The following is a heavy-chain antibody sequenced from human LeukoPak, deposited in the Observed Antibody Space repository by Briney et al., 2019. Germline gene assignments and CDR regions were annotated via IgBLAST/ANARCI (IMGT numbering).Heavy chain of an antibody. V-gene: IGHV1-18*01. CDR2: ISAYNGNT. CDR1: GYTFTSYG. Sequence: ASVKVSCKASGYTFTSYGISWVRQAPGQGLEWMGWISAYNGNTNYAQKLQGRVTMTTDTSTSTAYMELRSLRSDDTAVYYCGRDIGDSDLSNWFDPWGQGTLVTVSS. CDR3: GRDIGDSDLSNWFDP. D-gene: IGHD2-21*02. J-gene: IGHJ5*02.